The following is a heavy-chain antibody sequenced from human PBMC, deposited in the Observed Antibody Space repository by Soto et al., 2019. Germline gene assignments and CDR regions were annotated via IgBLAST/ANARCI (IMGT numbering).Heavy chain of an antibody. Sequence: QVQLVESGGGGVQPGRSLRLSCAASGFTFSSYAMHLVRQAPGKGLEWVAVISYDGSNKYYADSVKGRFTISRDNSKNTPYLQMNSLRAEDTAVYYCARDRHSSGCHHFDYWGQGTLVTVSS. J-gene: IGHJ4*02. CDR3: ARDRHSSGCHHFDY. V-gene: IGHV3-30-3*01. CDR1: GFTFSSYA. D-gene: IGHD6-19*01. CDR2: ISYDGSNK.